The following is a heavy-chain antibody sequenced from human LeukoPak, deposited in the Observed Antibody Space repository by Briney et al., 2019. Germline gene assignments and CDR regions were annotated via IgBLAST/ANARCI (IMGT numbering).Heavy chain of an antibody. V-gene: IGHV1-18*01. D-gene: IGHD6-19*01. J-gene: IGHJ6*03. CDR1: GYTFIRYG. CDR3: AREIAVAGHPWSYYYMDV. CDR2: ISVYNGNT. Sequence: ASVKVSCKASGYTFIRYGISWVRQAPGQGLEWMGWISVYNGNTNYAQKLQGRVTMTTDTSTSTAYMELRSLRSDDTAVYYCAREIAVAGHPWSYYYMDVWGKGTTVTVSS.